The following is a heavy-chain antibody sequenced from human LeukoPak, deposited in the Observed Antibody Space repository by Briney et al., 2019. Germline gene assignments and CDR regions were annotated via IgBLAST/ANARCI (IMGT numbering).Heavy chain of an antibody. CDR2: IHYSGIT. V-gene: IGHV4-59*01. J-gene: IGHJ6*02. CDR3: ARAVYFYHGMDV. CDR1: GGSISSYY. Sequence: SETLSLTCAVSGGSISSYYWSWIRQPPGKGLDWIGYIHYSGITNYNPSLKSRVTISVDTSKNQFSLKLSSMTAADTAVYYCARAVYFYHGMDVWGQGTTVTVSS.